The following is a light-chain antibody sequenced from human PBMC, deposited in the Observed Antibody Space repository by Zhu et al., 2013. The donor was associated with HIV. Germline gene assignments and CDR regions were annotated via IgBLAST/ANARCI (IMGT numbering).Light chain of an antibody. Sequence: EIVLTQSPDTLSLSPGERAIFSCRASRRVGSRNVAWYQQKVGQAPRLLIYDAYTRATDTPTRFSGSGSGADFTLTISSLEPEDFAVYYCQQRSNWLTFAGGTKVEIK. CDR3: QQRSNWLT. J-gene: IGKJ4*01. CDR2: DAY. CDR1: RRVGSRN. V-gene: IGKV3-11*01.